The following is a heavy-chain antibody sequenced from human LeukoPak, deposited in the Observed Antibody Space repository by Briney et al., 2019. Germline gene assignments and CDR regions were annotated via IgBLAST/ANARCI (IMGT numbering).Heavy chain of an antibody. Sequence: SETLSLTCAVSGGSIGSGGYSWSWIRQPPGKGLEWIGYIYHSGSTYYNPSLKSRVTISVDRSKNQFSLKLSSVTAADTAVYYCARVLLGYCSSTSCYARGGWFDPWGQGTLVTVSS. V-gene: IGHV4-30-2*01. D-gene: IGHD2-2*01. CDR1: GGSIGSGGYS. CDR3: ARVLLGYCSSTSCYARGGWFDP. J-gene: IGHJ5*02. CDR2: IYHSGST.